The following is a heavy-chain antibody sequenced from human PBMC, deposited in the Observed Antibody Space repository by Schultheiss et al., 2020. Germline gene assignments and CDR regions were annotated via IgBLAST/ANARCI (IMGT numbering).Heavy chain of an antibody. J-gene: IGHJ4*02. CDR1: GGSFSGYY. V-gene: IGHV4-59*01. Sequence: SQTLSLTCAVYGGSFSGYYWSWIRQPPGKGLEWIGYIYYSGSTNYNPSLKSRVTISVDTSKNQFSLKLSSVTAADTAVYYCARQSAITGTTFDYWPGNPGHRLL. CDR2: IYYSGST. CDR3: ARQSAITGTTFDY. D-gene: IGHD1-7*01.